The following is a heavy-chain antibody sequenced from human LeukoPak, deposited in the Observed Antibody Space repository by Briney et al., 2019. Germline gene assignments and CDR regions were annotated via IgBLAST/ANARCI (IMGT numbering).Heavy chain of an antibody. Sequence: PSETLSLSCTVSGGSIRGYYWSWIRQPPGKGLEWIGYIYSNGSTNYNPSLKSRVTISVDTSKNQFSLILSSVTAADTAVYYCARDLFVRRGLTWFDPWGQGTLVTVSS. CDR1: GGSIRGYY. CDR2: IYSNGST. V-gene: IGHV4-59*01. J-gene: IGHJ5*02. CDR3: ARDLFVRRGLTWFDP. D-gene: IGHD3-16*01.